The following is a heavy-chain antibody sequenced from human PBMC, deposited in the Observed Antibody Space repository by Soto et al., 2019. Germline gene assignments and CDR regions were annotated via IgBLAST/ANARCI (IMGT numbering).Heavy chain of an antibody. J-gene: IGHJ3*02. CDR3: ARDRGQWLVHGGFDI. CDR2: IYYSGST. CDR1: GGPMSSYY. Sequence: SETLSLTCPASGGPMSSYYWSWIRRPPGTGLEWIEYIYYSGSTNYNPSLKSRVTISVDTSKNQFSLKLSSVTAADTALYYCARDRGQWLVHGGFDIWGQGTMVTVSS. D-gene: IGHD6-19*01. V-gene: IGHV4-59*01.